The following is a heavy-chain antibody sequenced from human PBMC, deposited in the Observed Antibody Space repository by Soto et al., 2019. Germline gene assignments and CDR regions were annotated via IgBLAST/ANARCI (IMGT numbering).Heavy chain of an antibody. J-gene: IGHJ4*02. V-gene: IGHV1-46*01. CDR2: INPSGGST. Sequence: QVQLVQSGAEVKKPGASVKVSCKASGYTFTSYYMHWVRQAPGQGLEWMGIINPSGGSTSYAQKFQGRVTMTRDTSTSTVYMDLSSLRSEDTAVYYCARAPPPISRIVGAKRGVDFDYWGQGTLVTVSS. D-gene: IGHD1-26*01. CDR3: ARAPPPISRIVGAKRGVDFDY. CDR1: GYTFTSYY.